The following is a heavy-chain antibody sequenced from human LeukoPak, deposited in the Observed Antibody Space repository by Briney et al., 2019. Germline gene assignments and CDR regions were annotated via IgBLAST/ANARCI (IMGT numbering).Heavy chain of an antibody. CDR2: ISGSGGST. CDR1: GFTFSSYA. V-gene: IGHV3-23*01. CDR3: AKYKIAAAANRTIDY. J-gene: IGHJ4*02. D-gene: IGHD6-13*01. Sequence: PGGSLRLSCAASGFTFSSYAMSWVRQAPGKGLEWASGISGSGGSTYYADSVKGRFTISRDNSKNTLYLQMNSLRAEDTAVYYCAKYKIAAAANRTIDYWGQGTLVTVSS.